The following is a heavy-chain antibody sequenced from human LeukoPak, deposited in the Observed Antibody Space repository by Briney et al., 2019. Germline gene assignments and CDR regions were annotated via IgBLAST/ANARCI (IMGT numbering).Heavy chain of an antibody. V-gene: IGHV1-69*05. CDR3: ARRYYYASPTYFEDAFDI. J-gene: IGHJ3*02. D-gene: IGHD3-10*01. Sequence: ASVKVSCKASGGSFRTFSMNWVRQAPGQGLEWMGGIIPMFGEGNYAQKFQGRVTITTDESRRTAYMELRSLRSEDTAVYYCARRYYYASPTYFEDAFDIWGQGTMVTVSS. CDR2: IIPMFGEG. CDR1: GGSFRTFS.